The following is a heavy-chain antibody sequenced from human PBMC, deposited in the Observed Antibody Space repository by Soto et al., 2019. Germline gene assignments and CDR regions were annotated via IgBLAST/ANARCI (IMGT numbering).Heavy chain of an antibody. V-gene: IGHV1-3*01. D-gene: IGHD3-3*01. Sequence: QVQLVQSGAEVKKPGASVKVSCKASGYTFTSYATHWVRQAPGQRLEWMGWINAGNGNTKYSQKFQGRVTITRDTSASTAYMELSSLRSEDTAVYYCARVLGVAKGDYWGQGTLVTVSS. J-gene: IGHJ4*02. CDR2: INAGNGNT. CDR1: GYTFTSYA. CDR3: ARVLGVAKGDY.